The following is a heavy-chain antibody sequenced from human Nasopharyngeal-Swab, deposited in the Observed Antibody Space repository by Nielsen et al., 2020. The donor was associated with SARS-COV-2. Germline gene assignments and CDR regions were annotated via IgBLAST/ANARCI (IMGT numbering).Heavy chain of an antibody. Sequence: ASVKVSCKASGYTFTSYAMHWVRQAPGQRLEWMGWINAGNGNTKYSQKFQGRVTITRDTSASTAYMELSSLRSEDTAVYYCARDRGITIFGVVISGVDVWGKGTTVTVSS. D-gene: IGHD3-3*01. CDR1: GYTFTSYA. J-gene: IGHJ6*04. CDR3: ARDRGITIFGVVISGVDV. CDR2: INAGNGNT. V-gene: IGHV1-3*01.